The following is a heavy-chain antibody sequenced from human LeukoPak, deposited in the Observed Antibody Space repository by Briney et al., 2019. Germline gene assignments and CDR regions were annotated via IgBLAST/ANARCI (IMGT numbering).Heavy chain of an antibody. D-gene: IGHD3-22*01. CDR2: ISAYNGNT. Sequence: GASVKVSCKASGYTFTSYGISWVRQAPGQGLEWMGWISAYNGNTNYAQKLQGRVTMTTDTSTSTAYMELRSLRSDDTAVYYCASFSTDTYYYDSSAEGDAFYIWGQGTMVTVSS. CDR3: ASFSTDTYYYDSSAEGDAFYI. V-gene: IGHV1-18*01. CDR1: GYTFTSYG. J-gene: IGHJ3*02.